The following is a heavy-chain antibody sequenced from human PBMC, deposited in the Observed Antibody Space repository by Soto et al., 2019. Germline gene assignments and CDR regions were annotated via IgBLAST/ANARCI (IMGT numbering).Heavy chain of an antibody. CDR2: ISGSGGST. D-gene: IGHD2-21*01. Sequence: PGGSLRLSCAASGFTFSSYAMSWVRQAPGKGLEWLSAISGSGGSTYYADSVKGRFTISRDNSKNTLYLQMNSLRAEDTAVYYCARACGGDCGSDAFDIWGQGTMVTVS. V-gene: IGHV3-23*01. CDR3: ARACGGDCGSDAFDI. CDR1: GFTFSSYA. J-gene: IGHJ3*02.